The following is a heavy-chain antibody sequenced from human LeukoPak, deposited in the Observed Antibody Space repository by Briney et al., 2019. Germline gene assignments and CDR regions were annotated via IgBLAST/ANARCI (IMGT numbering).Heavy chain of an antibody. CDR3: ARLVGRSGSYGY. CDR2: IYYSGST. V-gene: IGHV4-59*01. J-gene: IGHJ4*02. Sequence: PSETLSLTCTVSGGSISSYYWSWIRQPPGKGLEWIGYIYYSGSTNYNPSLKSRVTISVDTSKNQSSLKLSSVTAADTAVYYCARLVGRSGSYGYWGQGTLVTVSS. CDR1: GGSISSYY. D-gene: IGHD1-26*01.